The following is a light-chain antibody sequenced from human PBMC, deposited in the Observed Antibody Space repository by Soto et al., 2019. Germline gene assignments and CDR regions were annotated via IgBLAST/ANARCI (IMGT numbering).Light chain of an antibody. Sequence: EIVLTQSPDTLSLSPGERATLSCRASQSVSSSLAWYQQKPGQAPRLLIYEASNRATGIPARFSGSGSGADFTLTISSLEPEDFALYYCQQHINWPLTFGGGTKV. J-gene: IGKJ4*01. CDR3: QQHINWPLT. CDR1: QSVSSS. CDR2: EAS. V-gene: IGKV3-11*01.